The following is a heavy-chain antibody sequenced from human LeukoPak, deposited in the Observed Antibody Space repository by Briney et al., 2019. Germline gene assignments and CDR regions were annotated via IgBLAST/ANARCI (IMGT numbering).Heavy chain of an antibody. CDR1: GFTFSSYA. J-gene: IGHJ4*02. Sequence: GGSLRLSCAASGFTFSSYAMHWVRQAPGKGLEWVAVISYGGSNKYYADSVKGRFTISRDNSKNTLYLQMNSLRAEDTAVYYCAKDKDSRGHYYDSSGYPDYWGQGTLVTVSS. D-gene: IGHD3-22*01. CDR2: ISYGGSNK. V-gene: IGHV3-30-3*01. CDR3: AKDKDSRGHYYDSSGYPDY.